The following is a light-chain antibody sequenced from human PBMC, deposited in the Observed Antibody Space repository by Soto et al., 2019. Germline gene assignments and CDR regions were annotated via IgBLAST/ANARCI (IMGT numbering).Light chain of an antibody. CDR3: QQYGRSGT. CDR2: GAS. V-gene: IGKV3-20*01. CDR1: QSVSSSY. J-gene: IGKJ1*01. Sequence: LWKSPGTLSLSPGERAALSCRASQSVSSSYLAWYQQKPGQAPRLLIYGASNRATGIPDRFSGSGSGTDFTLTISRLEPEDFAVYYCQQYGRSGTFGQGTKVDIK.